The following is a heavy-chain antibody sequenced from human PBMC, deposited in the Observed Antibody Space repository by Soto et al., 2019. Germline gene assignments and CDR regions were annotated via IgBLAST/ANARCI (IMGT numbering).Heavy chain of an antibody. CDR2: IIPIFGTA. V-gene: IGHV1-69*01. D-gene: IGHD3-22*01. J-gene: IGHJ4*02. CDR1: GGTFSSYA. Sequence: QVQLVQSGAEVKKPGSSVKVSCKASGGTFSSYAISWVRQAPGQGLEWMGGIIPIFGTANYAQKFQGRVTITAYECTSTAYMELSSLRSEATAVYYCARAAYYYDSSGHFDYWGQGTLVTVSS. CDR3: ARAAYYYDSSGHFDY.